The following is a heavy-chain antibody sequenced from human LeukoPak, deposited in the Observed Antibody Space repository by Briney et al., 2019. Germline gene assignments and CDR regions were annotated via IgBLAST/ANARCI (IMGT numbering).Heavy chain of an antibody. CDR1: GFTFSSYA. V-gene: IGHV3-23*01. J-gene: IGHJ4*02. Sequence: GGSLRLSCAASGFTFSSYAMSWVRQAPGKGLEWVSAISGSGGSTYYADSVKGRFTISRDNSKNTLYLQMNSLRAEDTAVYYCAKDSSSGWYIGVFDYWGQGTLVTVFS. CDR2: ISGSGGST. D-gene: IGHD6-19*01. CDR3: AKDSSSGWYIGVFDY.